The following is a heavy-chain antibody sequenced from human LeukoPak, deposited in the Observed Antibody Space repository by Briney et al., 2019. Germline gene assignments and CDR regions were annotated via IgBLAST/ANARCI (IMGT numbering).Heavy chain of an antibody. D-gene: IGHD2-15*01. Sequence: GESPKISCQGSGYSFTSYWIGWVRQMPGKGLEWMGIIYPGDSDTRYSPSFQGQVTISADKSISTAYLQWSSLKASDTAMYYCARSDSATSLSSFDYWGQGTLVTVSS. J-gene: IGHJ4*02. CDR1: GYSFTSYW. CDR2: IYPGDSDT. CDR3: ARSDSATSLSSFDY. V-gene: IGHV5-51*01.